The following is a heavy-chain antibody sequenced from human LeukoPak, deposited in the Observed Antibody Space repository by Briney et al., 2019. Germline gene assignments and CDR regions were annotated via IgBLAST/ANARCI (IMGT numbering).Heavy chain of an antibody. CDR1: GFTVSSNY. Sequence: GGSLRLSCAASGFTVSSNYMSWVRQAPGKGLEWVSVIYSGGSTYYADSVKGRFTISRDNSKNTLYLQMNSLRAEDTAVYYCAREIMITFGGVIPTPYWGQGILVTVSS. J-gene: IGHJ4*02. CDR2: IYSGGST. V-gene: IGHV3-66*02. CDR3: AREIMITFGGVIPTPY. D-gene: IGHD3-16*02.